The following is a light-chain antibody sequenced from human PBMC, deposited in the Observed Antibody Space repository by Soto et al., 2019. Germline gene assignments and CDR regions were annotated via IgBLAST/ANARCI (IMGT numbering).Light chain of an antibody. CDR2: GAS. J-gene: IGKJ1*01. CDR1: QTILSN. Sequence: EIVMTQSPATLSVSPGERVTLSCRASQTILSNLAWYQQKPGQAPRLLIYGASTRATGIPARFSGSGSGTEFTLTISSLQPEDFATYYCLQDYNYPRTFGQGTKVDIK. V-gene: IGKV3-15*01. CDR3: LQDYNYPRT.